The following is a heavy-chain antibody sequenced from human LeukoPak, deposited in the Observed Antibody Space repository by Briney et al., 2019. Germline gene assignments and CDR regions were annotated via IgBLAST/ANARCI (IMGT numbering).Heavy chain of an antibody. J-gene: IGHJ4*02. CDR3: AKLPNTGSYFYY. D-gene: IGHD1-26*01. Sequence: GGSLRLSCAASGFTFSGYAMSWVRQAPGKGLEWVSVISASDSSTYYADSVKGRFSISRDNSKNTLYLQMNSLKAEDTAIYYCAKLPNTGSYFYYWGQGTLVTVSS. CDR2: ISASDSST. CDR1: GFTFSGYA. V-gene: IGHV3-23*01.